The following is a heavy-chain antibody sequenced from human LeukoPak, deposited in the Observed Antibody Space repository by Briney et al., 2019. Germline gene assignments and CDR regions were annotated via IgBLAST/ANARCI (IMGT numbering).Heavy chain of an antibody. CDR3: ARAYGSNWDWYDP. CDR1: GYSISSGYY. V-gene: IGHV4-38-2*02. Sequence: SETLSLTCSVSGYSISSGYYWGWIRQPPGKGLEWIGRIYRSGRTYYNPSLKSRVTISVDTSKNQFSLKLSSVTAADTAVYYCARAYGSNWDWYDPWGQGTLVTVSS. J-gene: IGHJ5*02. D-gene: IGHD6-13*01. CDR2: IYRSGRT.